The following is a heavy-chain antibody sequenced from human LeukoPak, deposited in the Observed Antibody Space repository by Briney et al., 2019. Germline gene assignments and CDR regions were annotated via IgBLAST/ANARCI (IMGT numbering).Heavy chain of an antibody. V-gene: IGHV4-59*08. CDR2: IYYSGNT. J-gene: IGHJ3*02. CDR1: GGSISGDH. Sequence: SETLSLTCTVSGGSISGDHWNWIRRPPGKGLEWIGYIYYSGNTNYDPSLKSRVTISVDTSKNQFSLKLSSVTAADTAVYYCARRNDFDIWGQGTMVTASS. CDR3: ARRNDFDI.